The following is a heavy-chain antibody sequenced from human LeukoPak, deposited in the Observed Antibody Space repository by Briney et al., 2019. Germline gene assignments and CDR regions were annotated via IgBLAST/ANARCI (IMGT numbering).Heavy chain of an antibody. CDR2: IKQDGSEK. D-gene: IGHD3-22*01. CDR1: GFTFSSYW. V-gene: IGHV3-7*03. Sequence: GGSLRLSCAASGFTFSSYWMSWVRQAPGKGLEWVANIKQDGSEKYYVDSVKGRFTISRDNAKNSLYLQMNSLRAEDTAVYYCARDVTDSSGYYYVSLDWGQGTLVTVSS. J-gene: IGHJ4*02. CDR3: ARDVTDSSGYYYVSLD.